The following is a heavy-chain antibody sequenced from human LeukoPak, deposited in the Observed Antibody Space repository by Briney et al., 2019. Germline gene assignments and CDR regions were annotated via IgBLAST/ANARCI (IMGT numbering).Heavy chain of an antibody. CDR3: ARFRATRGMYY. Sequence: PRGSLSPSCAASGFTVSSHYMTWVRQAPGKGLEWVSVIYSGGNTYYADSVKGRFTISRDNSKNTVYLQMNSLRVEDTAVYYCARFRATRGMYYWGKRILVTVSS. CDR2: IYSGGNT. J-gene: IGHJ4*02. CDR1: GFTVSSHY. V-gene: IGHV3-53*01. D-gene: IGHD3-16*01.